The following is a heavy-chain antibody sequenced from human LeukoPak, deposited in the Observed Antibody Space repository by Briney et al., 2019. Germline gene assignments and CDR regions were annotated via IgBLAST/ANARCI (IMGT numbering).Heavy chain of an antibody. Sequence: GGSLRLSCAASGFTFSSYEMNWVRQAPGKGLEWVSYISSSGSTIYYADSVKGRFTISRDNAKNSLYLQMNSLRDEDTAVYYCARAFHGSGDDAFDIWGQGTMVTVSS. V-gene: IGHV3-48*03. CDR3: ARAFHGSGDDAFDI. J-gene: IGHJ3*02. D-gene: IGHD3-10*01. CDR1: GFTFSSYE. CDR2: ISSSGSTI.